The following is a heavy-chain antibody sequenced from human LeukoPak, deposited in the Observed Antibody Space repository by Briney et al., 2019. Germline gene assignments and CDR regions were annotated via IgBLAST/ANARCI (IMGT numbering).Heavy chain of an antibody. V-gene: IGHV1-18*01. CDR3: ASGSSYDSSGRGFDY. CDR1: GYTFISYG. CDR2: ISAYNGNT. Sequence: GASVKVSCKASGYTFISYGISWVRQAPGQGLEWMGWISAYNGNTNYAQELQGRVTMTTDTSTSTAYMELRSLRSDDTAVYYCASGSSYDSSGRGFDYWGQGTLVTVSS. D-gene: IGHD3-22*01. J-gene: IGHJ4*02.